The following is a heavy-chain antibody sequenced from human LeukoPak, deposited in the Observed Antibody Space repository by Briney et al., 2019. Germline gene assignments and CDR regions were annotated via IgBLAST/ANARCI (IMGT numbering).Heavy chain of an antibody. Sequence: GGSLRLSCAASGFTFGSYGIHWVRQAPGKGLEWVAVIWYDGNNKYYADSVKGRFTISRDNSKNTLYLQMNSLSAEDTAVYYCARLGSGWSFDFWGQGTLVTVSS. D-gene: IGHD6-19*01. CDR3: ARLGSGWSFDF. CDR2: IWYDGNNK. CDR1: GFTFGSYG. J-gene: IGHJ4*02. V-gene: IGHV3-33*01.